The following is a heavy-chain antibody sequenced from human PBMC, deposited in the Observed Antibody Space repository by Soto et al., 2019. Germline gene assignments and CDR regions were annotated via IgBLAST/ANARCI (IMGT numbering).Heavy chain of an antibody. CDR1: GYTFTSYD. CDR3: ARSSGPGGVYYDFWSGYYVG. J-gene: IGHJ4*02. D-gene: IGHD3-3*01. Sequence: QVQLVQSGAEVKKPGASVKVSCKASGYTFTSYDINWVRQATGQGLEWMGWMNPNSGNTGYAQKFQGRVTMTRKTSISTAYMELSSLRSEDTAVYYCARSSGPGGVYYDFWSGYYVGWGQGTLVTVSS. V-gene: IGHV1-8*01. CDR2: MNPNSGNT.